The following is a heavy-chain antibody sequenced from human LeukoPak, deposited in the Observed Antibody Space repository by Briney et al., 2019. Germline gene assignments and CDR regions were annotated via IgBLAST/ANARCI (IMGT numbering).Heavy chain of an antibody. CDR1: GFIFGDYA. V-gene: IGHV3-30-3*01. CDR2: ISYDGSNK. J-gene: IGHJ4*02. CDR3: ARDFALGGLDY. Sequence: GRSLRLSCAASGFIFGDYALHWVRQAPGKGLGWVAVISYDGSNKYYADSVKGRFTISRDNSKNTLYLQMNSLRAEDTAVYYCARDFALGGLDYWGQGTLVTVSS. D-gene: IGHD3-10*01.